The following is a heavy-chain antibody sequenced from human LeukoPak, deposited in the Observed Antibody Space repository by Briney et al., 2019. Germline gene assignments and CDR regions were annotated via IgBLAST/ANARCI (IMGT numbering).Heavy chain of an antibody. V-gene: IGHV4-61*02. CDR1: GGSISSGSYY. Sequence: ASETLSLTCTVSGGSISSGSYYWSWIRQPAGKGLEWIGRIYTSGSTNYNPSLKSRVTISVDTSKNQFSLKLSSVTAADTAVYYCAREEWLAFDYWGQGTLVTVSS. J-gene: IGHJ4*02. CDR3: AREEWLAFDY. D-gene: IGHD3-3*01. CDR2: IYTSGST.